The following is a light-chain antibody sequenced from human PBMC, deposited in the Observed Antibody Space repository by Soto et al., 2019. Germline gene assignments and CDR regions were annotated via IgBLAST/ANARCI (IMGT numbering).Light chain of an antibody. CDR1: QDINTF. Sequence: DIQMTQSPSSLPASVGDRVTIGCQSSQDINTFLNWYQQRPGEAPKLLIFHTSNLEAGVPSRFSGSGSGTSFTFTITSLQPEDFATYYCQQYETLPYTFGQGTKVDI. V-gene: IGKV1-33*01. J-gene: IGKJ2*01. CDR2: HTS. CDR3: QQYETLPYT.